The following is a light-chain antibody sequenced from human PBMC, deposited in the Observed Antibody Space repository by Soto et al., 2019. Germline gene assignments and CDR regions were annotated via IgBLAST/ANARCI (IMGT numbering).Light chain of an antibody. CDR1: QSISSN. CDR2: RTS. J-gene: IGKJ2*01. Sequence: EIVMTQSPATLSVSPGERATLSCRASQSISSNLAWYQQKPGQAPRLLMFRTSSRATGFPARFSGSGSGTEFNLTISSLQSEDFGVYYCQQRSNWPPMYTFGQGTKLEIK. V-gene: IGKV3-15*01. CDR3: QQRSNWPPMYT.